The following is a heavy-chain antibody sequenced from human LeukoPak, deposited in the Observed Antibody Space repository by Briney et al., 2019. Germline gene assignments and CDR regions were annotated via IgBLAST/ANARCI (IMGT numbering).Heavy chain of an antibody. CDR2: ISGSGGST. CDR1: GFTFSSYA. D-gene: IGHD2-15*01. J-gene: IGHJ6*03. Sequence: RGSLRLSCAASGFTFSSYAMSWVRQAPGKGLEWVSAISGSGGSTYYADSVKGRFTISRDNSKNTLYLQMNSLRAEDTAVYYCAKSAGYCSGGSCYDYYYMDVWGKGTTVTVSS. CDR3: AKSAGYCSGGSCYDYYYMDV. V-gene: IGHV3-23*01.